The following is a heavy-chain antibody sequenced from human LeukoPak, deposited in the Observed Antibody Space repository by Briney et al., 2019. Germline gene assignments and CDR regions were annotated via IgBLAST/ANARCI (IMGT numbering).Heavy chain of an antibody. CDR2: IYHSGST. CDR3: ARIGSGWLYFDY. J-gene: IGHJ4*02. CDR1: GGSISSYY. V-gene: IGHV4-59*12. Sequence: SGTLSLTCTVSGGSISSYYWSWIRQPPGKGLEWIGYIYHSGSTYYNPSLKSRVTISVDRSKNQFSLKLSSVTAADTAVYYCARIGSGWLYFDYWGQGTLVNVSS. D-gene: IGHD6-19*01.